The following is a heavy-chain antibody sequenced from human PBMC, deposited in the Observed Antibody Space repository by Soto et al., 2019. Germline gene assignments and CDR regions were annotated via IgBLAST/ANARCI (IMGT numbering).Heavy chain of an antibody. J-gene: IGHJ6*02. CDR2: ISAYNGNT. Sequence: EASVKVSCKASGYTFTSYGISWVRQAPGQGLEWMGWISAYNGNTNYAQKLQGRVTMTTDTSTSTAYMELRSLRSDDTAVYYCARTLQANRVDTAMAYYYYGMDVWGQGTTVTVSS. V-gene: IGHV1-18*01. CDR3: ARTLQANRVDTAMAYYYYGMDV. D-gene: IGHD5-18*01. CDR1: GYTFTSYG.